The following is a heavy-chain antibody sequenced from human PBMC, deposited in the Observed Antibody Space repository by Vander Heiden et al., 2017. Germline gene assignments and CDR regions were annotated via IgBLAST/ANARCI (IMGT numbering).Heavy chain of an antibody. Sequence: QVQLVESGGALARPGGPLRLSCAASGFIFDNYYMSWIRLAPGKGLEWVSYINRDSTTIYYTDSVQGRFTISRDNAKNSLYLQMNNLGVEDTAVYYCFAGYNDIDYWGQGTLVTVSS. J-gene: IGHJ4*02. CDR3: FAGYNDIDY. CDR1: GFIFDNYY. CDR2: INRDSTTI. D-gene: IGHD5-12*01. V-gene: IGHV3-11*01.